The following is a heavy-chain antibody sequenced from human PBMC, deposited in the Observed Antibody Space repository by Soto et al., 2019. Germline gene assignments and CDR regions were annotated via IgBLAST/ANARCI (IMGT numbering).Heavy chain of an antibody. CDR2: ISWNSGTI. D-gene: IGHD1-26*01. CDR3: AKDMGATTSADAFNI. V-gene: IGHV3-9*01. J-gene: IGHJ3*02. Sequence: EVQLAESGGGLVQPGRSLRLSCAASGFTFDDYAMHWVRQAPGKGLEWVSGISWNSGTIGFADSVKGRFTISRDNTKNSLYLQMNSLRAEVTALYYCAKDMGATTSADAFNIWGQGTMVTVSS. CDR1: GFTFDDYA.